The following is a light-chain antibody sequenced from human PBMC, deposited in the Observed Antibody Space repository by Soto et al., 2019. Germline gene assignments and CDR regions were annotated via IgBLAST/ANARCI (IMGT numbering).Light chain of an antibody. CDR2: GAS. Sequence: EVEMTQSPATLSVSPGERATLSCRASQSVSRNLAWYQQKPGQAPRLLIHGASTRATDIPARFSGSGSGTEFTLTINSLQSEDFAVYYCQQYNNWPPLTFGQGTRLEI. CDR3: QQYNNWPPLT. J-gene: IGKJ5*01. V-gene: IGKV3-15*01. CDR1: QSVSRN.